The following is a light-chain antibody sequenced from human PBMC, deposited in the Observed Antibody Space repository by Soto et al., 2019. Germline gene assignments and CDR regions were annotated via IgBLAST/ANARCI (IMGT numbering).Light chain of an antibody. CDR2: GAS. Sequence: EIVLTQSPGTLSLSPGERATLSCRASQIVSSTYLAWFQQKTGQAPRLLIYGASTRATGISDRFSGSGSGTDFNLTISGLEPEDFGFYYCQQYDVTPPNTFGGGTKVEV. CDR1: QIVSSTY. CDR3: QQYDVTPPNT. J-gene: IGKJ4*01. V-gene: IGKV3-20*01.